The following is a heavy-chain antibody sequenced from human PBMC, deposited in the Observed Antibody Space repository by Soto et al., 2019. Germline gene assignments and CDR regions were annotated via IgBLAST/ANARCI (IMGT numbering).Heavy chain of an antibody. CDR2: IYPVDSAT. D-gene: IGHD3-16*02. CDR1: GYIFTSYW. J-gene: IGHJ6*02. CDR3: ARRTQDYVWGCYRYDCYYYGIDV. Sequence: GESLKTSRKGSGYIFTSYWSGWVRQMPGKRLELMGIIYPVDSATRYSPSFHSQVITAADYSSTTAYLQCSRLKASDTAKYYWARRTQDYVWGCYRYDCYYYGIDVWGQGTTVTVSS. V-gene: IGHV5-51*01.